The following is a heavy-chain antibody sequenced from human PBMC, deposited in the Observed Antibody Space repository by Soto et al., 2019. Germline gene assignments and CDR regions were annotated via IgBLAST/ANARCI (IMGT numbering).Heavy chain of an antibody. D-gene: IGHD6-19*01. CDR1: GFTFSSYW. J-gene: IGHJ5*02. CDR2: INTDGRST. Sequence: EVQLVESGGGLVQPGGALRLSCAAFGFTFSSYWMHWVRQAPGTGLVWVSRINTDGRSTTYADSVKGGFTISRHNAKNTLYLQINSLRAEDTAVYYCARAAVAGINCLDPWGQGTLVTVPS. V-gene: IGHV3-74*01. CDR3: ARAAVAGINCLDP.